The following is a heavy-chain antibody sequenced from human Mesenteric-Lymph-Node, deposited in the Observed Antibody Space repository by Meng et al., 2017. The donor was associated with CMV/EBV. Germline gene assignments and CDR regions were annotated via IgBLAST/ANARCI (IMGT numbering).Heavy chain of an antibody. D-gene: IGHD2-2*01. CDR1: GFTFSDYY. CDR2: ISESGVGT. J-gene: IGHJ4*02. CDR3: AKGDCGTGCSLFDY. V-gene: IGHV3-23*01. Sequence: GESLKISCAASGFTFSDYYMSWIRQAPGKGLEWVSGISESGVGTYYADSVKGRFTISRDNAKNTLYLQMNSLRAEDTAVYYCAKGDCGTGCSLFDYWGQGTLVTVSS.